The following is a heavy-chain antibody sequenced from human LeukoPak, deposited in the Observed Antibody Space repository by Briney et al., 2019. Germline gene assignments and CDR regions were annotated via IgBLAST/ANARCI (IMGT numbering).Heavy chain of an antibody. J-gene: IGHJ4*02. CDR3: TTGLVVVPAATALDY. CDR1: GFTFSNAW. D-gene: IGHD2-2*01. CDR2: IKSKTDGGTT. Sequence: GGSLRLSCAASGFTFSNAWMSWVRQAPGKGLEWVGRIKSKTDGGTTDYAAPVKGRFTISRDDSKNTLYLLMNSLKTEDTAVYYCTTGLVVVPAATALDYWGQGTLVTVSS. V-gene: IGHV3-15*01.